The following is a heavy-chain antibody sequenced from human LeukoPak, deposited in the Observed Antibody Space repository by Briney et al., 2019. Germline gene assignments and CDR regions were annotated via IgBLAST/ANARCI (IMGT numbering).Heavy chain of an antibody. D-gene: IGHD3-3*01. V-gene: IGHV4-61*01. CDR1: GGSVSSATYY. CDR3: ARGRFFAGGEYYFDS. J-gene: IGHJ4*02. Sequence: SETLSLTCTVSGGSVSSATYYWSWIRQPPGRGLEWIGYVYYTGSTNYNPSLKSRVTISIDTSKNQFSLNLSSVTAADTAVYYCARGRFFAGGEYYFDSLGQGTLVTVSS. CDR2: VYYTGST.